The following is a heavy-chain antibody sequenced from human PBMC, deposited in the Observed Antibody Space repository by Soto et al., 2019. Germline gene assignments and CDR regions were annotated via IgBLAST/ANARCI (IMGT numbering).Heavy chain of an antibody. CDR2: TSYRSKWYN. Sequence: KQSQTLSLTCAISGDSVSSDRAAWNWIRQSPSRGLEWLGRTSYRSKWYNDDAVSVKSRITINPATSKTQFSLQQNSVTPEDTAVYYCARDSAIAVAAYFDYWGQGTLVTVSS. J-gene: IGHJ4*02. CDR1: GDSVSSDRAA. CDR3: ARDSAIAVAAYFDY. D-gene: IGHD6-19*01. V-gene: IGHV6-1*01.